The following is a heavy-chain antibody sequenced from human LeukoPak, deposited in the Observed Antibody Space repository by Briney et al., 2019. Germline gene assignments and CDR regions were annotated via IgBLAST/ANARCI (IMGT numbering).Heavy chain of an antibody. CDR2: ISSSSRYI. CDR1: VFTVNRCC. CDR3: ARTIAVGNWFDP. V-gene: IGHV3-21*01. Sequence: GWSLTLSCAASVFTVNRCCMNWVHQAPGKGLEWVSSISSSSRYIYYAASVKGRFTISRDKAKNQLFLQMNSLRAEDTAVYYCARTIAVGNWFDPWGQGTLVTVSS. D-gene: IGHD6-19*01. J-gene: IGHJ5*02.